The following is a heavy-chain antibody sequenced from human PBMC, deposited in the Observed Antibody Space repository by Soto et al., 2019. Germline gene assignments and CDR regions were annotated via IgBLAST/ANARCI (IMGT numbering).Heavy chain of an antibody. Sequence: QVQLVQSGAEVKKPGSSVKVSCKASGGTFSSYAISWVRQAPGQGLEWMGGIIPLFGTANYAQKFQGSVTITADETTSTASMELSSLRSEDTAVYYCARGEHIAAAGTIWGQGTLVTVSS. D-gene: IGHD6-13*01. J-gene: IGHJ4*02. V-gene: IGHV1-69*01. CDR2: IIPLFGTA. CDR1: GGTFSSYA. CDR3: ARGEHIAAAGTI.